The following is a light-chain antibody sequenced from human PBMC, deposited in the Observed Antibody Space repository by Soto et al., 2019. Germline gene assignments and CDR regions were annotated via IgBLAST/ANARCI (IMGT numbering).Light chain of an antibody. CDR2: DVS. Sequence: DIPMTQSPSTVSASVGERVTITCRASQSVSNWLAWYQQKPGKAPKLLIYDVSGLESGVPSRFSGSGSGTELILTISSLQPDDFATYYCQQYDSYSWTFGQGTKVEMK. V-gene: IGKV1-5*01. J-gene: IGKJ1*01. CDR3: QQYDSYSWT. CDR1: QSVSNW.